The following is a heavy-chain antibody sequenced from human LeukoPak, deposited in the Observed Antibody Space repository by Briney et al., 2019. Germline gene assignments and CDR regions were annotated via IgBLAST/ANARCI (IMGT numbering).Heavy chain of an antibody. CDR2: IRYDGSNK. Sequence: GGSLRLSCAASGFTFSSYGMHWVRQAPGKGLEWVAFIRYDGSNKYYADSVKGRFTIPRDNSKNTLYLQMNSLRAEDTAVYYCAKDWYYYDSGGYYAVYYYYYMDVWGKGTTVTVSS. CDR1: GFTFSSYG. J-gene: IGHJ6*03. V-gene: IGHV3-30*02. D-gene: IGHD3-22*01. CDR3: AKDWYYYDSGGYYAVYYYYYMDV.